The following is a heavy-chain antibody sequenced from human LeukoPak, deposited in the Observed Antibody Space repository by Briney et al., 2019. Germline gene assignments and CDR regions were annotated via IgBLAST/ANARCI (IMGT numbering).Heavy chain of an antibody. D-gene: IGHD3-3*01. CDR2: INPNSGGT. Sequence: ASVKVSCKASGYTFTGYYMHWVRQAPGQGLEWMGWINPNSGGTNYAQKFQGRVTMTRDTSISTAYMELSRLRSDDTAVYCCARGSITIFGVVIRTVFDPWGQGTLVTVSS. V-gene: IGHV1-2*02. J-gene: IGHJ5*02. CDR1: GYTFTGYY. CDR3: ARGSITIFGVVIRTVFDP.